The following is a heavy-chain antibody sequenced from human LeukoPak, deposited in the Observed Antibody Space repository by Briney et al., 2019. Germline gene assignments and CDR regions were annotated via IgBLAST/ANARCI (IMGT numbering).Heavy chain of an antibody. Sequence: PSETLSLTCSVSGGSISSSDYYWSWIRQPPGKGLEWLGNIYYTGSTSYNPSLNSRVTLSIDTFKNQFSLHLSSVTAADTAVYYCARENYCTNGVCWAFDPWGQGTLVTVSS. CDR2: IYYTGST. J-gene: IGHJ5*02. D-gene: IGHD2-8*01. CDR1: GGSISSSDYY. CDR3: ARENYCTNGVCWAFDP. V-gene: IGHV4-39*07.